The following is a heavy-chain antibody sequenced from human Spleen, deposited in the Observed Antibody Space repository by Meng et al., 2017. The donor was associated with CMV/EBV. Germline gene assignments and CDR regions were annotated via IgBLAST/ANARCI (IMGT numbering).Heavy chain of an antibody. D-gene: IGHD3/OR15-3a*01. CDR2: MFYSVGT. CDR3: AKLHPLLTFGTTPDY. J-gene: IGHJ4*02. CDR1: GASISNTNYY. V-gene: IGHV4-39*01. Sequence: SETLSLTCTVSGASISNTNYYWGWIRQPPGKGLEWIANMFYSVGTYYNPSLKSRVTISVDTSKNQFSLRLNSLTAADTAVYYCAKLHPLLTFGTTPDYWGRGTLVTVSS.